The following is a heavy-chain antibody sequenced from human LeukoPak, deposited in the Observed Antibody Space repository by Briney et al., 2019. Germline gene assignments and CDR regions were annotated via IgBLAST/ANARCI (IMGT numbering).Heavy chain of an antibody. Sequence: SETLSLTCTVSGGSISSGSYYWSWIRQPAGKGLEWIGRIYTSGSTNYNPSLKSRVTISVDTSKNQFSLKLSSVTAADTAVYYCAREGGRYDTAVPNNWFDPWGQGTLVTVSS. CDR1: GGSISSGSYY. D-gene: IGHD5-18*01. J-gene: IGHJ5*02. V-gene: IGHV4-61*02. CDR2: IYTSGST. CDR3: AREGGRYDTAVPNNWFDP.